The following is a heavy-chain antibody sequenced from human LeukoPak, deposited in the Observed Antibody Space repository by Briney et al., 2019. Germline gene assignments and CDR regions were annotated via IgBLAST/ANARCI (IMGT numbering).Heavy chain of an antibody. CDR2: ISAYNGNT. D-gene: IGHD3-3*01. Sequence: ASVKVSCKASGYTFTSYGISWVRQAPGQGLEWMGWISAYNGNTNYAQKLQGRVTMTTDTSTSTAYMELSSLRSEDTAVYYCARGEESYDFWSGYSRGYAFDIWGQGTMVAVSS. J-gene: IGHJ3*02. CDR3: ARGEESYDFWSGYSRGYAFDI. CDR1: GYTFTSYG. V-gene: IGHV1-18*01.